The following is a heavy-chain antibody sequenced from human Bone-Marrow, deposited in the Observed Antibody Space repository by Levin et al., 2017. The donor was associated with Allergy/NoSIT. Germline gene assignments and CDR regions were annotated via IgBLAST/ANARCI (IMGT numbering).Heavy chain of an antibody. CDR3: ARGPPFDFWSGNFDF. CDR2: INPNSGGT. V-gene: IGHV1-2*02. J-gene: IGHJ4*02. CDR1: GYTFRAYY. D-gene: IGHD3-3*01. Sequence: PGASVKVSCTASGYTFRAYYMNWVRQAPGQGLEWMGWINPNSGGTNYAPKFQDRVTMTTDTSINTAYMEVNRLTSNDTAVYYCARGPPFDFWSGNFDFWGPGTLVTVSS.